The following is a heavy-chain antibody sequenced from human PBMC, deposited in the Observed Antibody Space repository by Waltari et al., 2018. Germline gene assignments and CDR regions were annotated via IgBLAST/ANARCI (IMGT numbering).Heavy chain of an antibody. CDR1: GGSISSTSYY. J-gene: IGHJ4*02. Sequence: QLQLQESGPGLVKPSETLSLTCSVSGGSISSTSYYWGWIRQPPGKGLEWIGSFSYNANTYYHPSLKSRITISVDTSKNQFSLQLRSVTAADTAMYYCARPGRVGGGSLMGLDYWGQGTLVTVSS. D-gene: IGHD2-15*01. V-gene: IGHV4-39*01. CDR3: ARPGRVGGGSLMGLDY. CDR2: FSYNANT.